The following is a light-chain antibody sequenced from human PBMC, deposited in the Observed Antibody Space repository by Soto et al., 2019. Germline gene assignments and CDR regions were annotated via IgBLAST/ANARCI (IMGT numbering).Light chain of an antibody. CDR3: SSFSSTSTIV. V-gene: IGLV2-14*01. J-gene: IGLJ2*01. CDR2: EVS. Sequence: QSVLTQPASVSGSPGQSITISCIGSSSDVGGYNYVSWYQHHPGRVPKPMIFEVSDRPSGVSSRFSGSKSGNTAYLTISGLQAEDEADYYCSSFSSTSTIVFGGGTKLTV. CDR1: SSDVGGYNY.